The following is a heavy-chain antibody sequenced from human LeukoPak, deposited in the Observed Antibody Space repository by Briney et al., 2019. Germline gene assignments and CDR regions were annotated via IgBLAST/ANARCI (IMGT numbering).Heavy chain of an antibody. D-gene: IGHD3-3*01. Sequence: SETLSLTCTVSDGSISTNIYSWGWIRQPPGKGLEWIGSIDYGGSTYSNPSLKSRVTLSVDTSKKQFSLKLSSVTAADTAVYYCARGFWSVHSVNNWFDPWGKGTLVTVSS. J-gene: IGHJ5*02. CDR2: IDYGGST. CDR1: DGSISTNIYS. V-gene: IGHV4-39*01. CDR3: ARGFWSVHSVNNWFDP.